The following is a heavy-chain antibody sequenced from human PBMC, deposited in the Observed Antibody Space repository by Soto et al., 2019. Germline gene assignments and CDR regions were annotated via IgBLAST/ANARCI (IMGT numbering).Heavy chain of an antibody. CDR2: IKSDSDGGTT. CDR3: TTDALRFLEWFSY. J-gene: IGHJ4*02. D-gene: IGHD3-3*01. Sequence: EVPLVESGGGLVKPGGSRRLSCVTSGFTLSKAWMSWVRQAPGKGLEWVGRIKSDSDGGTTDYAAPVKGRFTISRDDSKNTVYLQMNSLKTEDTAVYYCTTDALRFLEWFSYWGQGTLVTVSS. V-gene: IGHV3-15*01. CDR1: GFTLSKAW.